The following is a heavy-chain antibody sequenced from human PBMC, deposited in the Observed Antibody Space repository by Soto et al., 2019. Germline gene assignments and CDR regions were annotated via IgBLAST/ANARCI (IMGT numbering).Heavy chain of an antibody. CDR2: IDPSDSYT. J-gene: IGHJ6*02. Sequence: GESLKISCKGSGYSFTSYWISWVRQMPGKGLEWMGRIDPSDSYTNYSPSFQGHVTISADKSISTAYLQWSSLKASDTAMYYCARHDVGVAVAGTLHYYYGMDVWGQGTRSPSP. D-gene: IGHD6-19*01. V-gene: IGHV5-10-1*01. CDR1: GYSFTSYW. CDR3: ARHDVGVAVAGTLHYYYGMDV.